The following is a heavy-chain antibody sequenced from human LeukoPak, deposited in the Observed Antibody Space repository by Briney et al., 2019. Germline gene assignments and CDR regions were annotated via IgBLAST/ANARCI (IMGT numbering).Heavy chain of an antibody. CDR2: IIPIFGTA. V-gene: IGHV1-69*13. D-gene: IGHD5-24*01. J-gene: IGHJ4*02. Sequence: SVKVSCKASGGTFISYAIGWVRQAPGQGLEWMGGIIPIFGTANYAQKFQGRVTITADESTSTAYMELSSLRSEDTAVYYCARVRVEGHGSNSDLYYFDYWGQGTLVTVSS. CDR3: ARVRVEGHGSNSDLYYFDY. CDR1: GGTFISYA.